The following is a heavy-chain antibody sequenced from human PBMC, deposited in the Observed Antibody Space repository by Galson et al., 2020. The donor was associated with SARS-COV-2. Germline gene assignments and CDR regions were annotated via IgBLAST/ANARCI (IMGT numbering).Heavy chain of an antibody. V-gene: IGHV3-21*05. D-gene: IGHD7-27*01. J-gene: IGHJ4*02. CDR2: IRPRDDFK. Sequence: GGSLRLSCALSGFTHGDFSISWVRLAPGKGLEWLSYIRPRDDFKSYAESVKGRFTVSRDAAANFVFLQMDSLTSEDTAVYFCASDSNWALDYWGQGTLVDVSS. CDR3: ASDSNWALDY. CDR1: GFTHGDFS.